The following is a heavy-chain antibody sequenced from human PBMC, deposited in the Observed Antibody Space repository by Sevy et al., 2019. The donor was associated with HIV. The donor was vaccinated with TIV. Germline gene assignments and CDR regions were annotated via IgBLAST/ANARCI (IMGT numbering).Heavy chain of an antibody. CDR3: ERPKYVGYDYESLDI. CDR1: GYTLTKLS. D-gene: IGHD5-12*01. J-gene: IGHJ3*02. V-gene: IGHV1-24*01. Sequence: ASVKVSCKVSGYTLTKLSMHWVRQAPGKGLEWMGGFDPEDGETIYAQKFQGRVTMTEDTSTDTAYMELSSLRSEDTDAYYCERPKYVGYDYESLDIWGQGTMVTVSS. CDR2: FDPEDGET.